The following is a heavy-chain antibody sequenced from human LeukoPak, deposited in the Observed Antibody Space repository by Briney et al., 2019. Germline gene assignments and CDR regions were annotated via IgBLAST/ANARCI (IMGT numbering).Heavy chain of an antibody. CDR3: ARELLTEDDY. CDR2: ISYDGSNK. D-gene: IGHD1-14*01. V-gene: IGHV3-30*04. Sequence: GGSLRLSCAASGFTFSSYAMHWVRQAPGKGLEWVAVISYDGSNKYYADSVKGRFTIPRDNSKNTLYLQMNSLRAEDTAVYYCARELLTEDDYWGQGTLVTVSS. CDR1: GFTFSSYA. J-gene: IGHJ4*02.